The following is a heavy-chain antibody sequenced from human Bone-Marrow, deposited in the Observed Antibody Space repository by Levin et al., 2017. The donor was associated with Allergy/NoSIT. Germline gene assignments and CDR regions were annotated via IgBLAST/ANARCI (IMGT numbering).Heavy chain of an antibody. CDR1: GFTFSNYG. CDR3: ARDMKGRVRYDS. V-gene: IGHV3-23*01. CDR2: IVEGGGSV. J-gene: IGHJ5*01. Sequence: GGSLRLSCVASGFTFSNYGMTWVRQLPGKGLEWVAGIVEGGGSVFYADSVTGRFTISRDNSKNKLYLQLNSLRADDTAIYYCARDMKGRVRYDSWGEGSRDSVSA.